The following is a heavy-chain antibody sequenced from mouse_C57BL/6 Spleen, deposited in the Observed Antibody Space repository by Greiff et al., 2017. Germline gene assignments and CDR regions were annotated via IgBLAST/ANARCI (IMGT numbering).Heavy chain of an antibody. D-gene: IGHD1-1*01. V-gene: IGHV3-6*01. CDR1: GYSITSGYY. J-gene: IGHJ3*01. CDR2: ISYEGGN. Sequence: EVLLVQPGPGLVKPSQSLSLTCSVTGYSITSGYYWNWIRQFPGNKLERMGYISYEGGNNYNPSLKNRISMTRDTTTNQFFVKLNTVTTEDTTTFYCARALYYGSSYGWFADWGQGILVTVA. CDR3: ARALYYGSSYGWFAD.